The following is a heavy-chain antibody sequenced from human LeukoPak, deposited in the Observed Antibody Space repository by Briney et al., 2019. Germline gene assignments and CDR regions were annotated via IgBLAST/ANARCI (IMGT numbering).Heavy chain of an antibody. CDR1: GFTFSSYW. V-gene: IGHV3-74*01. J-gene: IGHJ4*02. CDR2: TNSDGSRT. D-gene: IGHD3-10*01. Sequence: GGSLRLSCAASGFTFSSYWMSWVRQAPGKGLVWVSRTNSDGSRTDYADSVKGRFTISRDNAENTLYLQMNSLRVEDTAVYYCARDRGINMVRGVIDYWGQGTLVTVSS. CDR3: ARDRGINMVRGVIDY.